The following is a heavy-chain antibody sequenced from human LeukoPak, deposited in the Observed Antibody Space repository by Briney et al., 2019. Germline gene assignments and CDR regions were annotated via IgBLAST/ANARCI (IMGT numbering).Heavy chain of an antibody. V-gene: IGHV3-48*01. D-gene: IGHD4-17*01. J-gene: IGHJ4*02. CDR1: GFTFSYYS. CDR2: ISISNNSI. Sequence: PGGSLRLSCAASGFTFSYYSFNWVRQAPGKGLEWIAYISISNNSIYYADSVKGRFTISRDNAKNPLYLQMNSLRVGDTAVYYCARETIYSDKVIDHWGQGTPVTVSS. CDR3: ARETIYSDKVIDH.